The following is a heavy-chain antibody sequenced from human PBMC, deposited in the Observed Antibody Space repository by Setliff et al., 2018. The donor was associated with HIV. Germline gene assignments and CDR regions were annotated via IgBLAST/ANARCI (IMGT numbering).Heavy chain of an antibody. Sequence: SLKISCAASGFTFSSYGMNWVRQAPGKGLEWVAVMSYDGSNKYYADSVKGRFTISRDNSKNTLYLQMGSLRPEDVAVYFCARDASKTPVKYYFDYWGQGTLVTVSS. CDR3: ARDASKTPVKYYFDY. CDR1: GFTFSSYG. CDR2: MSYDGSNK. V-gene: IGHV3-30*03. J-gene: IGHJ4*02.